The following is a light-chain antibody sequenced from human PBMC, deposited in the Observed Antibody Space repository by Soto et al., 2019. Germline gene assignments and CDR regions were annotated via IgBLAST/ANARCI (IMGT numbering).Light chain of an antibody. CDR3: QYFGSSPHT. CDR2: GAF. Sequence: EIVLTQSPATLSLSPGERATLSCRASQSIKSVHLAWYQHKRGQAPRLLMYGAFTRATGTPARFSGGGSETDSTLSVSRLEPEDFAVYYCQYFGSSPHTVGGGTKVEIK. J-gene: IGKJ4*01. V-gene: IGKV3-20*01. CDR1: QSIKSVH.